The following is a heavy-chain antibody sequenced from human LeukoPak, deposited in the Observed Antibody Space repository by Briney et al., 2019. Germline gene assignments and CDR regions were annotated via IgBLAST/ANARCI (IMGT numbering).Heavy chain of an antibody. D-gene: IGHD2-2*01. CDR1: GYTFTGYY. CDR3: ARGEYCSSTSCYDY. J-gene: IGHJ4*02. V-gene: IGHV1-2*04. Sequence: GASVKVSCKASGYTFTGYYMHWVRQAPGQGLEWMGWINPNSGGTNYAQKFQGWVTMTRDTSISTAYMELSRLRSDDTAVYYCARGEYCSSTSCYDYWGQGTLVTVSP. CDR2: INPNSGGT.